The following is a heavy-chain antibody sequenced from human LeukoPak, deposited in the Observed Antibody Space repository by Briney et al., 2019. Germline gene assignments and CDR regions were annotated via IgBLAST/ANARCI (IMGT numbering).Heavy chain of an antibody. CDR3: VREVTSGSFDY. CDR1: GYTFTNFG. V-gene: IGHV1-18*01. Sequence: ASVKVSCKASGYTFTNFGISWVRQAPGQGLEWMGWISAYNGNTNYAQRLQGRVTMTTDTSTSTAYMELRSLRPEDTAVYYCVREVTSGSFDYWGQGTLVTVSS. D-gene: IGHD1-26*01. J-gene: IGHJ4*02. CDR2: ISAYNGNT.